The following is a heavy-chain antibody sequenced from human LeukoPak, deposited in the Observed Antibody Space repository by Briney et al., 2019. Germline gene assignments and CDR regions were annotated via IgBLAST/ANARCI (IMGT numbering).Heavy chain of an antibody. D-gene: IGHD6-19*01. CDR1: GFTFSSYW. Sequence: GGSLRLSCAASGFTFSSYWMHWVRQAPGKGLVWVSRISSDGSRTSYADSVKGRFTISRDNAKNTMYLQMNSLRAEDTAIYHCAKGGSSGWYLSNWFDPWGQGTLVTVSS. CDR3: AKGGSSGWYLSNWFDP. J-gene: IGHJ5*02. CDR2: ISSDGSRT. V-gene: IGHV3-74*01.